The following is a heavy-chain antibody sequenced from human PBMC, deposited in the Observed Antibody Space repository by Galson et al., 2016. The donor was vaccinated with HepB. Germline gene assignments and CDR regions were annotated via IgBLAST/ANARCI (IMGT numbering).Heavy chain of an antibody. D-gene: IGHD3-10*01. Sequence: QSGAEVKKPGESLKISCQGSGYRFANYWIAWVRQMPGKGLEWMGIIYPDDSDTTYGPSFQGQVTISADKSIGTAYLQWSSLTASDAAMYYCTRQRYGSETYDRHFHLWGRGTQVTVSS. V-gene: IGHV5-51*01. CDR1: GYRFANYW. J-gene: IGHJ4*02. CDR3: TRQRYGSETYDRHFHL. CDR2: IYPDDSDT.